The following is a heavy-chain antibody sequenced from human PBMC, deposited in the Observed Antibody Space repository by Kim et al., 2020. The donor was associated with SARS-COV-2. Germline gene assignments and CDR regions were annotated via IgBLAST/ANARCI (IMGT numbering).Heavy chain of an antibody. Sequence: SVKVSCKASGGTFSSYAISWVRQAPGQGLEWMGGIIPIFGTANYAQKFQGRVTITADESTSTAYMELSSLRSEDTAVYYCARGKVTTRPDYYYYGMDVWGQGTTVTVSS. CDR3: ARGKVTTRPDYYYYGMDV. J-gene: IGHJ6*02. CDR2: IIPIFGTA. D-gene: IGHD3-3*01. CDR1: GGTFSSYA. V-gene: IGHV1-69*13.